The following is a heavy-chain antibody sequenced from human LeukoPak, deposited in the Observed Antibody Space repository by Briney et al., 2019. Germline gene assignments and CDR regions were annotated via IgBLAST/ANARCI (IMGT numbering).Heavy chain of an antibody. CDR2: ISGSGGST. J-gene: IGHJ4*02. CDR3: AKASGMITFGGVAV. D-gene: IGHD3-16*01. Sequence: PGGSLRLSCAASGFTFSSYAVSWVRQAPGKGLEWVSAISGSGGSTYYADSVKGRFTISRDNSKNTLYLQMNSLRAEDTAVYYCAKASGMITFGGVAVWGQGTLVTVSS. CDR1: GFTFSSYA. V-gene: IGHV3-23*01.